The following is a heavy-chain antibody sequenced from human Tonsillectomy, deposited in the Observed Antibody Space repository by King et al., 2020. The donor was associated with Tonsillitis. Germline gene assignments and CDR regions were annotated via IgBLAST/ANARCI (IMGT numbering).Heavy chain of an antibody. Sequence: LQLQESGPGLVNPSETLSLTCTASGGSISGNSHYWGWIRQPPGKGLEWMGDIYYSGRTNYNPALKSRVTISVDTSKNQFSLGLGSATAADTAVYYCARRFTSGWYGMDVWGQGTTVTVSS. J-gene: IGHJ6*02. V-gene: IGHV4-39*01. CDR2: IYYSGRT. D-gene: IGHD6-19*01. CDR3: ARRFTSGWYGMDV. CDR1: GGSISGNSHY.